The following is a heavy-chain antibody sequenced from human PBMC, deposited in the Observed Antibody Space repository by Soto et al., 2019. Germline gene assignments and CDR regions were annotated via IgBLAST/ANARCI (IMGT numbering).Heavy chain of an antibody. D-gene: IGHD6-13*01. CDR3: RSSSRYSTDV. V-gene: IGHV4-39*01. CDR1: GGSITSSFY. Sequence: QLQLQESGPGLVKPSETLSLSCTVSGGSITSSFYWGWIRQPPGKGLEWIGSIYGTGNTYDNPSLNGRVTISADTSKNQFSLNLISVTAADTAVYYCRSSSRYSTDVWGQGATVTVSS. J-gene: IGHJ6*02. CDR2: IYGTGNT.